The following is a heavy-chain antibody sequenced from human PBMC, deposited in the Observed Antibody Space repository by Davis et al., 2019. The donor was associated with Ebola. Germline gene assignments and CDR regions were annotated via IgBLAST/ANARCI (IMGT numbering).Heavy chain of an antibody. CDR3: ARVTLTYGMDV. CDR2: IIPILGIA. CDR1: GGTFSSYA. J-gene: IGHJ6*02. V-gene: IGHV1-69*04. D-gene: IGHD4-23*01. Sequence: SVKVSCEASGGTFSSYAISWVRQAPGQGLEWMGRIIPILGIANYAQKFQGRVTITADKSTSTAYMELSSLRSEDTAVYYCARVTLTYGMDVWAQGTTVTVSS.